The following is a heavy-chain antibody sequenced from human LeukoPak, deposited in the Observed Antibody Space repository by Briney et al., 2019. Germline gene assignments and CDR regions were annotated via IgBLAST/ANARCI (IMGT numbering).Heavy chain of an antibody. J-gene: IGHJ4*02. CDR3: AVPRGGLWGSYDY. V-gene: IGHV1-69*05. CDR2: IIPIFGTA. CDR1: GGTFSSYA. D-gene: IGHD3-16*01. Sequence: GASVKVSYKASGGTFSSYAISWVRQAPGQGLEWMGGIIPIFGTANYEQKFQGRVTITTDESTSTAYVELSSLRSEDTGVYYCAVPRGGLWGSYDYWGQGTLVTVSS.